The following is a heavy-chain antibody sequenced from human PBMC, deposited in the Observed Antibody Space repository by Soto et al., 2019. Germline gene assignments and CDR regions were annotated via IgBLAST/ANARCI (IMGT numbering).Heavy chain of an antibody. D-gene: IGHD1-7*01. CDR2: IYPGDSDT. Sequence: GESLKISCKGSGYSFTTYWIGWVRQMPGKGLEWMGIIYPGDSDTRYSPSFQGQVTISADRSITTAYLQWNSLKASDTAIYYCARTSWKLLHPYYLDDWGQGTLVTVSS. CDR1: GYSFTTYW. V-gene: IGHV5-51*01. J-gene: IGHJ4*02. CDR3: ARTSWKLLHPYYLDD.